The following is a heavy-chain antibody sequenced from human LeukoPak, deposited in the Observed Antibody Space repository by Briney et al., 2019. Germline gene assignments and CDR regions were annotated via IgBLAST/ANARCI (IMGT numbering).Heavy chain of an antibody. Sequence: GGSLRLSCAASGFTFSSYAMSWVRQAPGKGLEWVSAISGSGGSTYYADSVKGRFTISRDNSKNTLYLQMNSLRAEDTAVYYCAKASGSYPSGWYFDLWGRGTLVTVSS. V-gene: IGHV3-23*01. CDR3: AKASGSYPSGWYFDL. D-gene: IGHD1-26*01. J-gene: IGHJ2*01. CDR2: ISGSGGST. CDR1: GFTFSSYA.